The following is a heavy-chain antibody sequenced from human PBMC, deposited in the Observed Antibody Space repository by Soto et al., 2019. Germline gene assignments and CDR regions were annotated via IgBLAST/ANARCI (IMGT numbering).Heavy chain of an antibody. Sequence: GGSLRLSCAASGFTFYNYAMNWVRQAPGKGLEWVSSISSSSSYIYYADSVKGRFTISRDNAKNSLYLQMNSLRAEDTAVYYCARSTGYYDSRGSLDYWGQGTLVTVSS. J-gene: IGHJ4*02. CDR2: ISSSSSYI. D-gene: IGHD3-22*01. CDR1: GFTFYNYA. V-gene: IGHV3-21*01. CDR3: ARSTGYYDSRGSLDY.